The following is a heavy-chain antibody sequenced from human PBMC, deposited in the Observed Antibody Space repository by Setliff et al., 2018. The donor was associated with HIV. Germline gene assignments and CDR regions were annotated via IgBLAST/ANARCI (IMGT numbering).Heavy chain of an antibody. D-gene: IGHD3-22*01. CDR3: ARSGGPTYNYDSSGHYPDS. J-gene: IGHJ4*02. CDR2: IDPSDSDT. V-gene: IGHV5-10-1*01. CDR1: GYMFASYW. Sequence: GESLKISCKGSGYMFASYWINWVRQVPGKGLEWMARIDPSDSDTNFSPSFQGHVTISVDRSITTAYLQWSSLKAADTAMYFCARSGGPTYNYDSSGHYPDSWGQGTLVTVSS.